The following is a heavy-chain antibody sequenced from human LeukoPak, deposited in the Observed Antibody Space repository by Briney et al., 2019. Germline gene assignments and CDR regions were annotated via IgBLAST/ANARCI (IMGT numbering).Heavy chain of an antibody. CDR1: SYSINSGYC. CDR3: ARESRGPVQPAGVGRCMDV. Sequence: NPSETLSLTCAVSSYSINSGYCWGWIRQPPGKGLEWIGNIYHSGITYYNPSLQSRVTISVDTSKNQFSLKLSSVTAADTAVYYCARESRGPVQPAGVGRCMDVWGKGTTVTVSS. D-gene: IGHD1-1*01. V-gene: IGHV4-38-2*02. J-gene: IGHJ6*03. CDR2: IYHSGIT.